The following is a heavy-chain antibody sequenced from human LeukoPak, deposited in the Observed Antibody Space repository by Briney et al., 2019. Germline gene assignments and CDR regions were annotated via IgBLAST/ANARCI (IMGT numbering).Heavy chain of an antibody. CDR1: GGSISTYY. V-gene: IGHV4-59*01. CDR3: ARGGGYASPIGY. J-gene: IGHJ4*02. CDR2: INHSGST. D-gene: IGHD5-12*01. Sequence: SETLSLTCTLSGGSISTYYWSWIWQPPGKGLEWIGYINHSGSTNYNPSLKSRVTISVDTSKNQFSLKLSSVTAADTAVYYCARGGGYASPIGYWGQGALVTVSS.